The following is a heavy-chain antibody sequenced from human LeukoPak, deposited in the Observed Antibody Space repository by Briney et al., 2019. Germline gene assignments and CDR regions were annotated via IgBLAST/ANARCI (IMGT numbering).Heavy chain of an antibody. J-gene: IGHJ5*02. CDR3: ARSHDYGDYGGYNWFDP. D-gene: IGHD4-17*01. V-gene: IGHV4-4*09. Sequence: PSETLSLTCTVSGGSISSYYWSWIRQPPGKGLEWIGYIYTSGSTNYNPSLKSRVTISVDTSKNQFSLKPSSVTAADTAVYYCARSHDYGDYGGYNWFDPWGQGTLVTVSS. CDR1: GGSISSYY. CDR2: IYTSGST.